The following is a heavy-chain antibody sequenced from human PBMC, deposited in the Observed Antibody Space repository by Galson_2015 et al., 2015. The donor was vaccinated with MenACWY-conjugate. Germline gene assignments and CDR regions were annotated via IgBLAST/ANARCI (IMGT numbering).Heavy chain of an antibody. D-gene: IGHD1-14*01. J-gene: IGHJ1*01. CDR2: IDRSGRTI. V-gene: IGHV3-48*04. CDR3: ATDTGGDRYFQD. CDR1: GFSVSSSS. Sequence: SLRLSCAASGFSVSSSSMNWVRQAPGKGLEWASFIDRSGRTIHYADSVKGRFTISRDSAKNSLYLQMNSLRAEDTAVYYCATDTGGDRYFQDWGQGTLVTVS.